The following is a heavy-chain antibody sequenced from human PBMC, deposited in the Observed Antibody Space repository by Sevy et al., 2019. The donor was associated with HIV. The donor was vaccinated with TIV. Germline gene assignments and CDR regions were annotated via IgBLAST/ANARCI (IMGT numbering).Heavy chain of an antibody. CDR3: TGATVFGATWFDP. CDR1: GYTFNNAW. Sequence: GGSLRLSCAASGYTFNNAWMSWVRQAPGKGLEWLGRIKSKNDGGTAEYASPVKGRFTISRDDSKSTLYLQMNRLRTEDTGVYYCTGATVFGATWFDPWGQGALVTVSS. V-gene: IGHV3-15*01. D-gene: IGHD3-3*01. CDR2: IKSKNDGGTA. J-gene: IGHJ5*02.